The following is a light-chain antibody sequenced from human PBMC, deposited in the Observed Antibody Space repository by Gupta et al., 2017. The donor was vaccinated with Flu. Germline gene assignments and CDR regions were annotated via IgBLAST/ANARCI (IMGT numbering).Light chain of an antibody. Sequence: SLQLSQTPPVSVSPGHKARITRSGDALPNHFAYWYQQKPGHAPVLVVRKDNERPPGISERFSGSSSGTTVTLTISGGQAEDEADYYCQSAYSTETYVVFGGGTKLTVL. CDR1: ALPNHF. CDR3: QSAYSTETYVV. CDR2: KDN. V-gene: IGLV3-25*03. J-gene: IGLJ2*01.